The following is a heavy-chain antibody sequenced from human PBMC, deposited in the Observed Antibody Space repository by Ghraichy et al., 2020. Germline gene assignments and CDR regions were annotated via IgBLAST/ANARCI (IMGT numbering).Heavy chain of an antibody. V-gene: IGHV3-48*03. Sequence: GESLNISCAASGFTFSSYEMNWVRQAPGKGLEWVSYISSSGSTIYYADSVKGRFTISRDNAKNSLYLQMNSLRAEDTAVYYCARGGDDSSGYYYVGVNDAFDIWGQGTMVTVSS. CDR1: GFTFSSYE. J-gene: IGHJ3*02. CDR3: ARGGDDSSGYYYVGVNDAFDI. CDR2: ISSSGSTI. D-gene: IGHD3-22*01.